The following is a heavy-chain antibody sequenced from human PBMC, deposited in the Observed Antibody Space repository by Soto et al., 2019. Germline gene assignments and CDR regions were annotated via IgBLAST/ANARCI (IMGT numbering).Heavy chain of an antibody. Sequence: QVQLQESGPGLVKPSETLSLTCTVSGGSFSSYYWSWIRQPPGKGLEWIGYVYYSRGTNYNPSLKSRVTISVDTSKNQFSLRLTSVIAADTAVYYCARGLGGYVGQWGQGTLVTVSS. V-gene: IGHV4-59*01. J-gene: IGHJ4*02. D-gene: IGHD2-15*01. CDR1: GGSFSSYY. CDR2: VYYSRGT. CDR3: ARGLGGYVGQ.